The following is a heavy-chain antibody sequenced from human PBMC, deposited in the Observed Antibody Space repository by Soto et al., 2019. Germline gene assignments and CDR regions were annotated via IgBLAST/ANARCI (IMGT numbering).Heavy chain of an antibody. J-gene: IGHJ5*02. V-gene: IGHV3-66*01. CDR2: IYSGGST. CDR1: GFTVSSNY. CDR3: ARDSGDDWFDP. D-gene: IGHD3-10*01. Sequence: GGSLRLSCAASGFTVSSNYMSWVRQAPGKGLEWVSVIYSGGSTYYADSVKGRFTISRDNSKNTLYLQMNSLRAEDTAVYYCARDSGDDWFDPWGQGTLVTVSS.